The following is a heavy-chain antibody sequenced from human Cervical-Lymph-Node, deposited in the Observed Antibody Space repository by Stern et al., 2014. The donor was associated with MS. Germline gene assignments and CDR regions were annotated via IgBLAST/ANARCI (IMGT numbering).Heavy chain of an antibody. CDR3: ARDYDCWSGYYLGYYYYGMDV. CDR2: IIPIFGTA. Sequence: QMQLVQSGAGLKKPGASVKLSCEASGVTFSSYAISWVRQAPGQGLEWMGGIIPIFGTANYAQKLQGRVTITADESTSTAYMELSSLRSEDTAVYYCARDYDCWSGYYLGYYYYGMDVWGQGTTVTVSS. J-gene: IGHJ6*02. CDR1: GVTFSSYA. V-gene: IGHV1-69*01. D-gene: IGHD3-3*01.